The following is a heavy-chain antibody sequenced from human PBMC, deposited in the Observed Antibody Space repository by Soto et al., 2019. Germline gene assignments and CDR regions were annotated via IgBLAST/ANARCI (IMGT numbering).Heavy chain of an antibody. J-gene: IGHJ5*02. CDR1: GYTFTSYG. D-gene: IGHD6-13*01. Sequence: QVQLVQSGTEVKKPGASVKVSCKASGYTFTSYGIHWVRQAPGQRLEWMGWINAANGDTKYSPKFQGRVTITWDTSANTAYMELSSLRSEDTAVYYCVRRHVSATGIDWFDLWGQGTLVTVSS. CDR2: INAANGDT. CDR3: VRRHVSATGIDWFDL. V-gene: IGHV1-3*01.